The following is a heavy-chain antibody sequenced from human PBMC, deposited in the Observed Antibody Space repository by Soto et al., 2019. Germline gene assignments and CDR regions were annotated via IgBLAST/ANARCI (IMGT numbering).Heavy chain of an antibody. Sequence: EVLLVESGGGLVQPGGSLRLSCAASGFSVSNNYMTWVRQAPGKGLEWVSVLYSDGSTYYADSVKGRFTISRDNSKNTVYLQMNSRRVEDTAVYYCARERYDYVWGRFWFDPWGQGTLVTVSS. CDR3: ARERYDYVWGRFWFDP. CDR2: LYSDGST. CDR1: GFSVSNNY. V-gene: IGHV3-66*01. D-gene: IGHD3-16*01. J-gene: IGHJ5*02.